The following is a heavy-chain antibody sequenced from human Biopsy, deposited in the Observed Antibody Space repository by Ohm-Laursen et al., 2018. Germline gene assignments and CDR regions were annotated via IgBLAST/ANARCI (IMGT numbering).Heavy chain of an antibody. CDR3: ARATNSTGWPYYYFYGMDV. J-gene: IGHJ6*02. Sequence: SETLSLTCPVSGGSISSDYWSWIRQTPGKGLEWIGYIYYSGRTNYNPSLKSRVTISVDTSKNQFSLRLNSVTAADPAVYYCARATNSTGWPYYYFYGMDVWGQGTTVTVSS. V-gene: IGHV4-59*01. CDR1: GGSISSDY. CDR2: IYYSGRT. D-gene: IGHD2/OR15-2a*01.